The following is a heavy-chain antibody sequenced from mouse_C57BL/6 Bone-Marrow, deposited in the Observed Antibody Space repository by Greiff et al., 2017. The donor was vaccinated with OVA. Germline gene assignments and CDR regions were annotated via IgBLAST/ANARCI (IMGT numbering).Heavy chain of an antibody. Sequence: EVKLVESGGGLVKPGGSLKLSCAASGFTFSSYAMSWVRQTPEKRLEWVATISDGGSYTYYPDNVKGRITISRDNAKNNLYLQMSHLKSEDTAMYYCARDGNFYWYFDVWGTGTTVTVSS. D-gene: IGHD2-1*01. CDR1: GFTFSSYA. V-gene: IGHV5-4*01. CDR3: ARDGNFYWYFDV. J-gene: IGHJ1*03. CDR2: ISDGGSYT.